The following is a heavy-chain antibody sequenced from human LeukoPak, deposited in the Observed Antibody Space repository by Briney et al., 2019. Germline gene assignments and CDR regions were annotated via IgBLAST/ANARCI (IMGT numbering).Heavy chain of an antibody. Sequence: SETLSLTCTVSGGSISSSSYYWGWIRQPPGKGLEWIGNMYYSGSTYYNPSLKSRVTISVDTSNNQFSLKLSSVTAADTAVYYCARSLYISAPFDVWGQGTLVTVSS. CDR2: MYYSGST. CDR1: GGSISSSSYY. CDR3: ARSLYISAPFDV. J-gene: IGHJ4*02. D-gene: IGHD3-9*01. V-gene: IGHV4-39*01.